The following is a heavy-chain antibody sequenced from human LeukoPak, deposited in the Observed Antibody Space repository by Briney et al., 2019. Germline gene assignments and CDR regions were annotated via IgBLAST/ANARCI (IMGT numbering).Heavy chain of an antibody. J-gene: IGHJ4*02. CDR2: IYPRDGST. CDR1: GYTFTTYF. CDR3: ARDQEGFDY. Sequence: ASVKVSCKASGYTFTTYFMHWVRQAPGQGLEWMGMIYPRDGSTSYAQKFQGRVTVARDTSTSTVHMELSGLRSEDTAVYYCARDQEGFDYWGQGTLVTVSS. V-gene: IGHV1-46*01.